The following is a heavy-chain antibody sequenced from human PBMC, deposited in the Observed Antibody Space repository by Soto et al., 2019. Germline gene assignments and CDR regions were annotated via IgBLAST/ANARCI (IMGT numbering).Heavy chain of an antibody. V-gene: IGHV3-21*01. CDR1: GFTFSSYS. CDR2: ISSSSSYI. Sequence: PGGSLRLSCAASGFTFSSYSMNWVRQAPGKGLEWVSSISSSSSYIYYADSVKGRFTISRDNAKNSLYLQMNSLRAEDTAVYYCARDSTAADYYYYYYMEVWGKGTTVTVSS. J-gene: IGHJ6*03. CDR3: ARDSTAADYYYYYYMEV. D-gene: IGHD6-13*01.